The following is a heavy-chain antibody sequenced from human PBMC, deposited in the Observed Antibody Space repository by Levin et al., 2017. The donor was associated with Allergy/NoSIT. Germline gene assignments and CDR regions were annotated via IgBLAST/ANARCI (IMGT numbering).Heavy chain of an antibody. CDR3: AMGRGGPWVVPAWGSSGGYSPIDY. D-gene: IGHD6-19*01. V-gene: IGHV3-30*03. CDR2: ISYDGSNK. Sequence: QAGGSLRLSCAASGFTFSSYGMHWVRQAPGKGLEWVAVISYDGSNKYYADSVKGRFTISRDNSKNTLYLQMNSLRAEDTAVYYCAMGRGGPWVVPAWGSSGGYSPIDYWGQGTLVTVSS. J-gene: IGHJ4*02. CDR1: GFTFSSYG.